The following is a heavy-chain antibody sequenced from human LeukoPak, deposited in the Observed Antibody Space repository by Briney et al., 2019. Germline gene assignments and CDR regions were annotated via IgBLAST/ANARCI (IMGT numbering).Heavy chain of an antibody. J-gene: IGHJ3*02. CDR1: GFTFSIYS. CDR3: ARDNRGSGNYDAFDI. V-gene: IGHV3-48*04. D-gene: IGHD3-10*01. Sequence: PGGSLRLSCAASGFTFSIYSMNWVRQAPGKGLEWVSYISSSSSTIYYADSVKGRFTISRDNAKNSLYLQMNSLRAEDTALYYCARDNRGSGNYDAFDIWGQGTMVTVSS. CDR2: ISSSSSTI.